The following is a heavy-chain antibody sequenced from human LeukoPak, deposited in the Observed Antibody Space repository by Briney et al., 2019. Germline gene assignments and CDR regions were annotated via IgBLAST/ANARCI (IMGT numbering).Heavy chain of an antibody. V-gene: IGHV3-7*01. Sequence: GGSLRLSCAASGFSLSRYWMSWVRQAPGEGLEWVANIKQDESEKDYVDSVKGRFTISRDNAKNTLYLQMNSLRPEDTAVYYCAVGATPGGLDYWGQGTLVTVSS. D-gene: IGHD4/OR15-4a*01. CDR1: GFSLSRYW. J-gene: IGHJ4*02. CDR2: IKQDESEK. CDR3: AVGATPGGLDY.